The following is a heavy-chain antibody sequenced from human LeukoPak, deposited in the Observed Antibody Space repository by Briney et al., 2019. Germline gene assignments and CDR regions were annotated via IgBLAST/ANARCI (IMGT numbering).Heavy chain of an antibody. Sequence: SGGSLRLSCAASGFTFSSSAMRWVRQTPGKGLEWVSSISGSGGSTYYADSVKGRFTISRDNSKNTVYLQMNSLRAEDKAVYYCAKGNPLFYFDYWGQGTLVTVSS. CDR2: ISGSGGST. J-gene: IGHJ4*02. CDR3: AKGNPLFYFDY. CDR1: GFTFSSSA. V-gene: IGHV3-23*01. D-gene: IGHD2-21*01.